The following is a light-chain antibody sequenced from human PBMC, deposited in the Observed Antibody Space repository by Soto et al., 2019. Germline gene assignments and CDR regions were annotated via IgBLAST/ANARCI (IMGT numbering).Light chain of an antibody. Sequence: ETVLTQSPARLSLSPGERATLSCRASQSVSSSYLAWYQQKPGQAPRLLIYDASNRATGIPARFSGSGSGTDFTLTISSLEPEDFAVYYCQQRSNWPPWTFGQGTKVDIK. CDR1: QSVSSSY. J-gene: IGKJ1*01. CDR3: QQRSNWPPWT. CDR2: DAS. V-gene: IGKV3-11*01.